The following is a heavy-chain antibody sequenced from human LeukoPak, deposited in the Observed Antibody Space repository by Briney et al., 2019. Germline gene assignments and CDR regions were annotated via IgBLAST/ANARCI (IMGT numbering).Heavy chain of an antibody. CDR3: ARERELSVNWFDP. V-gene: IGHV3-21*01. CDR2: ISSSSSYI. Sequence: GGSLRLSCAASGFTFSSYSMNWVRQAPGKGLEWVSSISSSSSYIYYADSVKGRFTISRDNAKNSLYLQMSSLRAEDTAVYYCARERELSVNWFDPWGQGTLVTVSS. CDR1: GFTFSSYS. J-gene: IGHJ5*02. D-gene: IGHD1-26*01.